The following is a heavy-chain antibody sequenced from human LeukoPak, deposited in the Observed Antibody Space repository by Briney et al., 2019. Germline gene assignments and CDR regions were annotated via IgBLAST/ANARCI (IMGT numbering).Heavy chain of an antibody. CDR3: ARVLGSSEDYVWGSYRF. J-gene: IGHJ4*02. CDR1: GFTFSSYS. D-gene: IGHD3-16*02. CDR2: ITSSSGYI. Sequence: GGSLRLSCAASGFTFSSYSMNWVRQAPGKGLEWVSSITSSSGYISYADSVKGRFTISRDNAKNSVHLQMNSLRAEDTAVYYCARVLGSSEDYVWGSYRFWGQGTLVTVSS. V-gene: IGHV3-21*01.